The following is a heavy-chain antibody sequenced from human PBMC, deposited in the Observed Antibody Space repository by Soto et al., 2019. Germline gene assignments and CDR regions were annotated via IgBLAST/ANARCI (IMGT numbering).Heavy chain of an antibody. J-gene: IGHJ6*02. CDR3: AKDLFSMVRGASYYSYGMDV. D-gene: IGHD3-10*01. CDR2: IRSKPYDGTT. Sequence: GKGLEWVGFIRSKPYDGTTEYAASAKGRFTISRDDSKSIAYLQMNSLKTEDTAVYYCAKDLFSMVRGASYYSYGMDVWGQGTTVTVSS. V-gene: IGHV3-49*02.